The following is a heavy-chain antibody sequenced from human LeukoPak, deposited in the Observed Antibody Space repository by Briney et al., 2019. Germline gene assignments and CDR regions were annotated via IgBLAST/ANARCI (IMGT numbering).Heavy chain of an antibody. CDR2: ISGTGGNT. CDR1: GFTFNTYA. Sequence: GGSLRLSCAGFGFTFNTYAMSWVRQAPVKGLEWVSGISGTGGNTYYADSVKGRFTISRDNSKNTLYLQMNSLRADDTAEYYCAKRRHDYGDYYQMDVWGKGTTVTVSS. CDR3: AKRRHDYGDYYQMDV. V-gene: IGHV3-23*01. J-gene: IGHJ6*03. D-gene: IGHD4-17*01.